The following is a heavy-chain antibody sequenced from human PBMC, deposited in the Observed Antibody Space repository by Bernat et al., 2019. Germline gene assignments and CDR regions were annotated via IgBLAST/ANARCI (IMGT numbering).Heavy chain of an antibody. CDR3: ARAWPSLVREGVDY. Sequence: EVRLVESGGGLVQPGGSLRLSCAASGFTFSRYWMTWVRQAPGKGLEWVANRKQDEGEKYYVDSVRDRFTISRDNAKNSLFLQMNSLRVEETAVYYCARAWPSLVREGVDYWGQGTLVTVSS. J-gene: IGHJ4*02. V-gene: IGHV3-7*03. D-gene: IGHD3-10*01. CDR1: GFTFSRYW. CDR2: RKQDEGEK.